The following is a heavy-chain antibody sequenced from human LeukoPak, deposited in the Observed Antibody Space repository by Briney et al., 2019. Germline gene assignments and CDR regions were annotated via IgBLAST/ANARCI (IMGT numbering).Heavy chain of an antibody. V-gene: IGHV1-2*02. CDR2: INPNSGGT. D-gene: IGHD6-13*01. J-gene: IGHJ4*02. CDR3: AREAGYSMYYFDY. Sequence: GASVKVSCKASGYTFTGYYMHWVRQAPGQGLEWMGWINPNSGGTNYAQKFQGRVTMTRDTSISTAYMELSRLRSDDTAVYYCAREAGYSMYYFDYWGQGTLVTVSS. CDR1: GYTFTGYY.